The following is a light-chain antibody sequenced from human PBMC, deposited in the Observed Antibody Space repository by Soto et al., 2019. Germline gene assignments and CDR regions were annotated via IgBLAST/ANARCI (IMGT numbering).Light chain of an antibody. V-gene: IGLV2-14*01. Sequence: QSVLTQPASVSGSPGQSITICCTGTTNDIGAFNYVSWYQQHPGKAPKLILYEVTNRPSGVSNRFSGSKSGNTASLTISGLQAEDEADYYCSSYTSTSTRVFGGGTKLTVL. J-gene: IGLJ2*01. CDR3: SSYTSTSTRV. CDR1: TNDIGAFNY. CDR2: EVT.